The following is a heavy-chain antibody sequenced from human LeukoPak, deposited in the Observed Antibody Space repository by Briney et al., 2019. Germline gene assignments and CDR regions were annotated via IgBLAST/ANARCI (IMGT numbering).Heavy chain of an antibody. D-gene: IGHD5-12*01. Sequence: LPGMSLRLSCAASGFTFSENNVHWVRQAPGKGLEWVALLSNDGNNYAYADSVKGRFTLSGDKSKTTLYLQMNSLRAEDTAVYYYARDRSGFYSVDYWGQGTLVTVSS. V-gene: IGHV3-30-3*01. CDR3: ARDRSGFYSVDY. J-gene: IGHJ4*02. CDR2: LSNDGNNY. CDR1: GFTFSENN.